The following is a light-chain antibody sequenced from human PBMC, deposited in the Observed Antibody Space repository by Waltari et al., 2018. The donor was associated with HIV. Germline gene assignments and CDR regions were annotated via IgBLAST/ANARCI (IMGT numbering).Light chain of an antibody. CDR3: SSYTSSSALDVV. CDR1: SSDVGGYDY. CDR2: DVS. V-gene: IGLV2-14*03. J-gene: IGLJ2*01. Sequence: TGTSSDVGGYDYVSWYQQHPGKAPKLMIFDVSNRPSGVSNRFSGSKSGNTASLTISGLQAEDEADYYCSSYTSSSALDVVFGGGTKLTVL.